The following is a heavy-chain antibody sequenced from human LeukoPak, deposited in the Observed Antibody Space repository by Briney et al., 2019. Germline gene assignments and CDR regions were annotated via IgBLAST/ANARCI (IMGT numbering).Heavy chain of an antibody. CDR2: ISFDGSNK. D-gene: IGHD3-10*01. J-gene: IGHJ4*02. CDR3: ARDPGNKQLGPFDY. CDR1: GFTFKSYR. V-gene: IGHV3-30*01. Sequence: GGSLRLSCAASGFTFKSYRMHWIRQTPGKGPEWVAAISFDGSNKYYADSVQGRFTLSRDNSNNILYLQMNSLRAEDMAVYYCARDPGNKQLGPFDYWGQGALVTVSS.